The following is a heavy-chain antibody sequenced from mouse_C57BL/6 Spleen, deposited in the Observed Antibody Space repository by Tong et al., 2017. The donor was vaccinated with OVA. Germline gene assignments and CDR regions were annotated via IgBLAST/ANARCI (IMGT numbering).Heavy chain of an antibody. CDR3: ARSVLGDYAMDY. D-gene: IGHD3-3*01. CDR1: GFNIKDYY. CDR2: IDPANGNT. J-gene: IGHJ4*01. V-gene: IGHV14-3*01. Sequence: EVQLQESGAELVKPGASVKLSCTASGFNIKDYYMHWVKQRTEQGLEWIGRIDPANGNTKYAPKFQGKATITADTSSNTAYLQLSSLTSEDTAIYYCARSVLGDYAMDYWGQGTSVTVSS.